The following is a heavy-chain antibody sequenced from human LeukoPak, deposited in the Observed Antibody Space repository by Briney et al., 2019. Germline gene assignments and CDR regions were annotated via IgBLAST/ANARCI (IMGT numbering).Heavy chain of an antibody. CDR3: VGYGSGSYYNYYMDV. D-gene: IGHD3-10*01. CDR1: GITFSSYG. V-gene: IGHV3-23*01. CDR2: ISDSGSTT. Sequence: AGGSLRLSCAASGITFSSYGMSWVRQAPGKGLEWVSGISDSGSTTYYADSVKGRFTISRDNSKNTLYLQMNSLRAEDTAVYYCVGYGSGSYYNYYMDVWGKGTTVTVSS. J-gene: IGHJ6*03.